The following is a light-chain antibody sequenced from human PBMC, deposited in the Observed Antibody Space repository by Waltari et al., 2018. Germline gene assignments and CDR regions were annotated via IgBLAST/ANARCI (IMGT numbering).Light chain of an antibody. J-gene: IGLJ1*01. CDR2: GFS. CDR3: CSYTSSNTYV. Sequence: QSALTQPASVSGSPGQSITISCTGTSSDVGHYNFVSWYQHPPGKAPKLMISGFSNRPSGVSNRFSGSKSDNTASLTISGLQAEDEADYFCCSYTSSNTYVFGTGTRVTVL. V-gene: IGLV2-14*01. CDR1: SSDVGHYNF.